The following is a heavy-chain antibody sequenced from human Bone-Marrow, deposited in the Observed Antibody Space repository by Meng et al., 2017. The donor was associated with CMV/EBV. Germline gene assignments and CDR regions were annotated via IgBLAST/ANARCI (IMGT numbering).Heavy chain of an antibody. CDR3: TATSGYDFYFDY. D-gene: IGHD5-12*01. Sequence: GESLKISCTTSGLIFGDYGVTWVRQAPGEGLEWVGFSRTRAHGDTPQYAASVRGRFTISRDDSKSIAYLQMNNLKTEDTAVYFCTATSGYDFYFDYWGQGTLVTVS. CDR1: GLIFGDYG. V-gene: IGHV3-49*04. J-gene: IGHJ4*02. CDR2: SRTRAHGDTP.